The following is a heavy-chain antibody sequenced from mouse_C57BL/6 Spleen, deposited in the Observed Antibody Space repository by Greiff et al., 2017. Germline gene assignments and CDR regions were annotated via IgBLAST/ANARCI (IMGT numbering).Heavy chain of an antibody. CDR1: GYAFSSYW. J-gene: IGHJ2*01. V-gene: IGHV1-80*01. CDR3: ARAGAYFDY. D-gene: IGHD1-1*02. CDR2: IYPGDGDT. Sequence: VKLMESGAELVKPGASVKLSCKASGYAFSSYWMNWVRQRPGKGLEWIGQIYPGDGDTNYNGKFKGKGKLTAAKSSSTAYMQLSSRASEDSAVSFCARAGAYFDYWGQGTTLTVSS.